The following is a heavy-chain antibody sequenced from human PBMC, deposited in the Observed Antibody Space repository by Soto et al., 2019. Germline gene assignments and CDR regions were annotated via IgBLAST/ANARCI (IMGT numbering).Heavy chain of an antibody. V-gene: IGHV1-3*01. J-gene: IGHJ6*01. CDR1: GYTFTSYA. CDR2: INAGNGNT. Sequence: ASVKVSCKASGYTFTSYAMHWVRQAPGQRLEWMGWINAGNGNTKYSQKFQGRVTITRDTSASTAYMELSSLRSEDTAVYYCAREGDVPYHCYVMDVWGQVNTVTVSS. D-gene: IGHD1-26*01. CDR3: AREGDVPYHCYVMDV.